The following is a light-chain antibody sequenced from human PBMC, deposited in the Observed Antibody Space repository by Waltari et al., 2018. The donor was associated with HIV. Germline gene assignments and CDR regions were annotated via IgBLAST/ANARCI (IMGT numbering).Light chain of an antibody. CDR3: AAWDDILSGWV. Sequence: QSVLTQPPSASGAPGQRVTISCSGSSANIGNIVYWYQQLPGTAPKVRIYRDNQRPSGVPDRFSGSRSGTSASLDVSGLRSEDEANYICAAWDDILSGWVFGGGTKLTVL. J-gene: IGLJ3*02. V-gene: IGLV1-47*01. CDR2: RDN. CDR1: SANIGNI.